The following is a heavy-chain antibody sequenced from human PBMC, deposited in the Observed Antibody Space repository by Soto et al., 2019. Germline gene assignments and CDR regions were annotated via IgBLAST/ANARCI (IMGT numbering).Heavy chain of an antibody. D-gene: IGHD2-21*02. V-gene: IGHV3-74*01. CDR2: ISSDGSST. J-gene: IGHJ6*02. CDR3: VRDLAGKYCGRDCPYGMDV. Sequence: GGSLRLSCAASGFIFSSYWMHWVRQAPGKGLVWVSRISSDGSSTTYADSVKGRFTISRDDSKNTLYLQVNSLRFEDTAVYYCVRDLAGKYCGRDCPYGMDVWGQGTTVTVSS. CDR1: GFIFSSYW.